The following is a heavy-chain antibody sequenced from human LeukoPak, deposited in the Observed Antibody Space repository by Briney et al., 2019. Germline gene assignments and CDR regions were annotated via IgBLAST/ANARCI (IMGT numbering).Heavy chain of an antibody. Sequence: GGSLRLSCAASGFTFNSYWMHWVRQAPGKGLVWVSRINSDGSGTSYADFVKGRFTISRDNSKNTLYLQMNSLRAEDTAMYYCARDRPTNGSFDYWGQGTMVTVSS. J-gene: IGHJ3*01. V-gene: IGHV3-74*01. CDR3: ARDRPTNGSFDY. D-gene: IGHD3-10*01. CDR1: GFTFNSYW. CDR2: INSDGSGT.